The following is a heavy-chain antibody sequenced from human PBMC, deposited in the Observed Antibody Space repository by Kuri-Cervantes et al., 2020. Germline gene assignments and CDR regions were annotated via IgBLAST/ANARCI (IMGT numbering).Heavy chain of an antibody. J-gene: IGHJ6*02. CDR1: GFSLSTSGVG. D-gene: IGHD6-19*01. Sequence: SGPTLVKPTQTLTLTCTFSGFSLSTSGVGVGWIRQPPGKALEWLAHIFSNDEKSYSTSLKSRLTISKDTSKSQVVLTMTNMDPVDTATYYCAWSEAIAVAGKGPDYYYYGMDVWGQGTTVTVSS. CDR2: IFSNDEK. V-gene: IGHV2-26*04. CDR3: AWSEAIAVAGKGPDYYYYGMDV.